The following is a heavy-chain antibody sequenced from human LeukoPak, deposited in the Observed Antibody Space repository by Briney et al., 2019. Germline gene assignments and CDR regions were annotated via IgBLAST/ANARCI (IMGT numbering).Heavy chain of an antibody. CDR1: GFIFSSYA. V-gene: IGHV3-15*01. D-gene: IGHD2-21*02. CDR2: IKSKTDGGTI. CDR3: TTVYCGGDCYGTFDY. Sequence: PGGSLRLSCAASGFIFSSYAMSWVRQAPGKGLEWVGRIKSKTDGGTIDFAAPVKGRFTISRDDSKNTLYLQMSSLKTEDTAVYYCTTVYCGGDCYGTFDYWGQGTLVTVSS. J-gene: IGHJ4*02.